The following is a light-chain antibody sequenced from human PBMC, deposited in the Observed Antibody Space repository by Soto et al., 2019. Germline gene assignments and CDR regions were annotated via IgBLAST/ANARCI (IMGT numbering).Light chain of an antibody. CDR2: EVS. CDR3: SSYTSSSTYVV. V-gene: IGLV2-14*01. Sequence: QSALTQPASVSGSPGQSITISCTGTSSDIGSYNRVSWYQQPPGTAPKLIIYEVSNRPSGVSNRFSGSKSGNTASLTISGLQAEDEADYYCSSYTSSSTYVVFGGGTKLTVL. CDR1: SSDIGSYNR. J-gene: IGLJ2*01.